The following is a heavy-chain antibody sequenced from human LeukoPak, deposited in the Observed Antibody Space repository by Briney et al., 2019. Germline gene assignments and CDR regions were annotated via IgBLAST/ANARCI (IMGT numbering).Heavy chain of an antibody. Sequence: GGSLRLSCAASGFTFSSYSMNWVRQAPGKGLEWVSSISSSYIYYAASVKGRFTISRDNAKNSLYLQMNSLRAEDTAVYYCARGAVLRYFDWLLSPLDYWGQGALVTVSS. CDR3: ARGAVLRYFDWLLSPLDY. CDR2: ISSSYI. V-gene: IGHV3-21*01. J-gene: IGHJ4*02. CDR1: GFTFSSYS. D-gene: IGHD3-9*01.